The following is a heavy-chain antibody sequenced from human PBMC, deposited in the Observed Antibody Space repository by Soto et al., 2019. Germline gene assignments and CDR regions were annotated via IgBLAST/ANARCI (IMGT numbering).Heavy chain of an antibody. Sequence: QVQLQESGPGLVRPLQTLSLTCNVSNGSISTSDYYWSWIRQTPAKGLEWIGYKHNSGIIYSNPSLKSRLTISLDKPKNQFSLKLTSVTAADTAVYYCAAKTYKNYGEYYWGQGSLVTVSS. CDR3: AAKTYKNYGEYY. D-gene: IGHD4-4*01. V-gene: IGHV4-30-4*01. J-gene: IGHJ4*02. CDR2: KHNSGII. CDR1: NGSISTSDYY.